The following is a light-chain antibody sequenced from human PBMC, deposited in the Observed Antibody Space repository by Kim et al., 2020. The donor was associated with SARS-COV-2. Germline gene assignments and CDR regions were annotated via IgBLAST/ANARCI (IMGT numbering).Light chain of an antibody. V-gene: IGLV2-11*01. J-gene: IGLJ2*01. CDR3: CSYAGSYTLI. CDR2: DVT. Sequence: QSVLTQPRSVSGSPGQSATISCTGTSSDVGGYDYVSWYQQHPGKAPKLMVYDVTKRPSGVPDRFSGSKSGITASLSISGLQAEDEADYYCCSYAGSYTLIFGGGTQLTVL. CDR1: SSDVGGYDY.